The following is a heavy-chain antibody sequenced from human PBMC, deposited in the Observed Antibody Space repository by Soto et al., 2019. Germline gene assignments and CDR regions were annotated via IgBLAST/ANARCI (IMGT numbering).Heavy chain of an antibody. CDR3: ARDNGDYPGTYDY. Sequence: SETLSLTCTVSGGSISSHYWSWIRQPPGKGLEWIGYIYYSGSTNYNPSLKSRVTISVDTSKNQFSLKLSSVTAADTAVYYCARDNGDYPGTYDYWGQGTLVTVSS. D-gene: IGHD4-17*01. J-gene: IGHJ4*02. CDR1: GGSISSHY. CDR2: IYYSGST. V-gene: IGHV4-59*11.